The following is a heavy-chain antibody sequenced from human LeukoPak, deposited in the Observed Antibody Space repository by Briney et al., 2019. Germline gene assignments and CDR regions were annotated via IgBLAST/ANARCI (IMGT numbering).Heavy chain of an antibody. J-gene: IGHJ6*02. V-gene: IGHV3-30-3*01. CDR2: ISYDGSNK. D-gene: IGHD1-1*01. CDR1: GFTFSSYA. Sequence: GGSLTLSCAASGFTFSSYAMHWVRQAPGKGLEWVAVISYDGSNKYYADSVKGRFTISRDNSKNTLYLQMNSLRAEDTAVYYCARDGPGGGMDVWGQGTTVTVSS. CDR3: ARDGPGGGMDV.